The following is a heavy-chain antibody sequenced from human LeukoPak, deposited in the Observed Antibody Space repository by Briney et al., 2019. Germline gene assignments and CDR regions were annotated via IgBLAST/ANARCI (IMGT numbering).Heavy chain of an antibody. Sequence: SETLSLTRTVSGGSISSYYWSWIRQPPGKGLEWIGDIYYSGSTNYNPPLKSRVTISVDTSKNQFSLKLSSVTAADTAVYYCARGWSDNWNDGSLYDYWGQGTLVTVSS. CDR3: ARGWSDNWNDGSLYDY. CDR2: IYYSGST. D-gene: IGHD1-20*01. V-gene: IGHV4-59*01. J-gene: IGHJ4*02. CDR1: GGSISSYY.